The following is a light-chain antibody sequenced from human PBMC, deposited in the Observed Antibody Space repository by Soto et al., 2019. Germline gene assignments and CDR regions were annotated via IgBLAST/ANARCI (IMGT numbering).Light chain of an antibody. J-gene: IGKJ1*01. Sequence: DIVLTQSPATLSLSPGERATLSCRASQSVNRYLAWYQQKPGQAPRLLIYGASTRATGIPARFSGSGSGTEFTLTISSLQSEDFAVYHCQQYNNWPPWTFGQGTKVDI. CDR1: QSVNRY. V-gene: IGKV3-15*01. CDR3: QQYNNWPPWT. CDR2: GAS.